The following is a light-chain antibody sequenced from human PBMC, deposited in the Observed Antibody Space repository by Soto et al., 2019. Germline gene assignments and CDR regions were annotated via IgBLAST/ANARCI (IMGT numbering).Light chain of an antibody. J-gene: IGLJ1*01. CDR1: GSL. Sequence: QSVLAQPASVSGSPGQSITISCTGTGSLVAWYQRHPGKVPKLIIYDDTKRPSGVPGRFSGSKSGNTASLTISGLQADDAADYYCCSYAGGRTYVFGRGTLVTLL. CDR3: CSYAGGRTYV. V-gene: IGLV2-23*01. CDR2: DDT.